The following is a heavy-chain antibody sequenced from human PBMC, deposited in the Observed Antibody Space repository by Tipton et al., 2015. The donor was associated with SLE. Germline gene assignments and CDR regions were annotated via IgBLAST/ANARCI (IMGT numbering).Heavy chain of an antibody. CDR1: GGSSNTYY. J-gene: IGHJ2*01. V-gene: IGHV4-34*01. CDR2: INHSGST. CDR3: ARDSAVNFWYFDL. Sequence: TLSLTCDVYGGSSNTYYWAWIRQPPGKGLEWIGEINHSGSTNYNPSLKSRVTTSLDTSKNQVSLKLKSVTAADTAMYYCARDSAVNFWYFDLWGRGTLVTVSS. D-gene: IGHD3/OR15-3a*01.